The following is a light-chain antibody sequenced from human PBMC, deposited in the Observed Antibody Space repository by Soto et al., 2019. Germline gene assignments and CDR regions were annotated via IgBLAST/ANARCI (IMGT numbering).Light chain of an antibody. CDR3: QQYNSYSPSPT. CDR2: DAS. CDR1: QSISSW. V-gene: IGKV1-5*01. J-gene: IGKJ1*01. Sequence: DIQMTQSPSTLSASVGDRVTITCRASQSISSWLAWYQQKPGKAPKLLIYDASSLESGVPSRFSGSGSGTEFTLTISSLQPDDFATYYCQQYNSYSPSPTFGQGTKVEIK.